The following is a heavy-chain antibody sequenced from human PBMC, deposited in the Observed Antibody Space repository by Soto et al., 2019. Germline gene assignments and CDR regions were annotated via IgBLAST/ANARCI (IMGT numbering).Heavy chain of an antibody. CDR2: ISAYNGNT. CDR1: GYTFTSYS. D-gene: IGHD3-3*01. Sequence: QVQLVQSGAEVKKPGASVKVSCKASGYTFTSYSISWVRQAPGQGLEWMGWISAYNGNTNYAQKLQGRVTMTTDTSTSTAYMELRSLRSDDTAVYYCARDPGDFWSGLRVNWFDPWGQGTLVTVSS. V-gene: IGHV1-18*01. CDR3: ARDPGDFWSGLRVNWFDP. J-gene: IGHJ5*02.